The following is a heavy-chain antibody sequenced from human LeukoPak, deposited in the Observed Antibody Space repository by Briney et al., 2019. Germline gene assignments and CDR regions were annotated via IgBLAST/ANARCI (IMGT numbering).Heavy chain of an antibody. CDR3: ARDLSGPLDY. D-gene: IGHD5-12*01. Sequence: GGSLRLSCAASGFTVSHNYMSWVRQAPGKGLEWVSVIYSGGSTNYADSVKGRFTISRDNSKNTLYLQMNSLRAEDPAVYYCARDLSGPLDYWGQGPLVTVSS. J-gene: IGHJ4*02. V-gene: IGHV3-66*01. CDR1: GFTVSHNY. CDR2: IYSGGST.